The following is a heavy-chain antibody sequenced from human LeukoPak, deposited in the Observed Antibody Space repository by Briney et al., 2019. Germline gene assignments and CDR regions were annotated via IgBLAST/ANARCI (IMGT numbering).Heavy chain of an antibody. D-gene: IGHD3-10*01. CDR3: AKGFVGYGSGSYYIPRIVYGMDV. CDR2: IYTSGST. Sequence: SQTLSLTCTVSGGSISSGSYYWSWIRQPAGKGLEWIGRIYTSGSTNYNPSLKSRVTISVDTSKNQFSLKLSSVTAADTAVYYCAKGFVGYGSGSYYIPRIVYGMDVWGQGTTVTVSS. V-gene: IGHV4-61*02. CDR1: GGSISSGSYY. J-gene: IGHJ6*02.